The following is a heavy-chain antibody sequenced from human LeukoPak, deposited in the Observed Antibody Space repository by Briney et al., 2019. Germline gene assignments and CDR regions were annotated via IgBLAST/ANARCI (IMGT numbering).Heavy chain of an antibody. CDR3: ASGGYTYDKYGIDY. J-gene: IGHJ4*02. CDR2: ISSSSSYI. D-gene: IGHD5-18*01. V-gene: IGHV3-21*01. Sequence: PGGSLRLSCAASGFTFSSYSMNWVRQAPGKGLEWVSSISSSSSYIYYADSVKGRFTISRDNSKNTLYLQTNSLRAEDTAMYYCASGGYTYDKYGIDYWGRGTLVTVSS. CDR1: GFTFSSYS.